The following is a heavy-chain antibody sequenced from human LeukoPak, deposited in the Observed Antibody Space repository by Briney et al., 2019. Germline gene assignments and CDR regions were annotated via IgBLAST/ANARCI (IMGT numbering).Heavy chain of an antibody. J-gene: IGHJ6*03. Sequence: GGSLRLSCAASGFTFSTYHMHWVRQAPGKGLEWISYITSGSTTIYYADSVKGRFTISRDNAKNSLYLQMDSLRAEDTAVYYCVRGASSSWYYYYMVVWGTGTTVTVSS. CDR2: ITSGSTTI. CDR3: VRGASSSWYYYYMVV. D-gene: IGHD6-13*01. V-gene: IGHV3-48*01. CDR1: GFTFSTYH.